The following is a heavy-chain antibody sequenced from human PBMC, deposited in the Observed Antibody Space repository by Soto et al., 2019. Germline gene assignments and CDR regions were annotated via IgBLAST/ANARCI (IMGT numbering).Heavy chain of an antibody. CDR2: ISGSGGST. D-gene: IGHD6-6*01. CDR3: AKASSSSYYYYYMDV. V-gene: IGHV3-23*01. CDR1: GFTFSSYA. Sequence: EVQLLESGGGLVQPGGSLRLSCAASGFTFSSYAMRWVRQAPGKGLEWVSAISGSGGSTYYADSVKGRFTISRDNSKNTLYLQMNTLRAEDTAVYYCAKASSSSYYYYYMDVWGKGTTVTVSS. J-gene: IGHJ6*03.